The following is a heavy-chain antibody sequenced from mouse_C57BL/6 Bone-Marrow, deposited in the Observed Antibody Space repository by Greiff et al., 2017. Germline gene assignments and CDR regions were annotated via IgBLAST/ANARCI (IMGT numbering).Heavy chain of an antibody. Sequence: QVQLQQPGTELVKPGASVKLSCKASGYTFTSYWMHWVKQRPGQGLEWIGNINPSNGGTNYNEKFKSKATLTVDKSSSTAYMQLSSLTSEDSAVYYCARSLSCDSNYDYAMDNWGQGTSVTVSS. CDR3: ARSLSCDSNYDYAMDN. V-gene: IGHV1-53*01. CDR2: INPSNGGT. CDR1: GYTFTSYW. J-gene: IGHJ4*01. D-gene: IGHD2-5*01.